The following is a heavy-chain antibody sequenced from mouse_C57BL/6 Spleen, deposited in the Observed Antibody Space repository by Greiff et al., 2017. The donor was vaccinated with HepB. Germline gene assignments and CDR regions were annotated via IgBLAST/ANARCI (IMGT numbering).Heavy chain of an antibody. CDR1: GFTFSDAW. Sequence: EVKLVESGGGLVQPGGSMKLSCAASGFTFSDAWMDWVRQSPEKGLEWVAEIRHKANNHATYYAESVKGRFTISRDDSKSSVYLQMNSLRAEDTVIYDGTRRSYGFDYWGQGTTLTVSS. CDR3: TRRSYGFDY. V-gene: IGHV6-6*01. D-gene: IGHD1-1*01. J-gene: IGHJ2*01. CDR2: IRHKANNHAT.